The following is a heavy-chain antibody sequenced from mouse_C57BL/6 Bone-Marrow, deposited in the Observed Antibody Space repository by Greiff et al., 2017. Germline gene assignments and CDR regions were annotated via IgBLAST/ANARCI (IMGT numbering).Heavy chain of an antibody. D-gene: IGHD1-1*01. CDR3: ARRGGSRNWYFDV. CDR1: GYSFTGYY. J-gene: IGHJ1*03. V-gene: IGHV1-42*01. Sequence: VQLQQSGPELVKPGASVKISCKASGYSFTGYYMNWVKQSPEKSLEWIGEINPSTGGTTSNQKFKAKATLTVDKSSSTAYMQLKSLTSEDSAVYYCARRGGSRNWYFDVWGTGTTVTASS. CDR2: INPSTGGT.